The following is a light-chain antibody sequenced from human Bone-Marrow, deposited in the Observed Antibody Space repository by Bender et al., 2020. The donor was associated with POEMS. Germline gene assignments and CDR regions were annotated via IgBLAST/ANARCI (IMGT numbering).Light chain of an antibody. CDR3: SSSEGSDYWL. CDR1: SSDVGASNF. V-gene: IGLV2-8*01. Sequence: QSALTQPPSASGSPGQSVTISCTGTSSDVGASNFVSWYQHHPGKAPKLVIYEVSVRSSGVPDRFSGSKSGNTASLTVSGLQADDEADYYCSSSEGSDYWLFGGGPKLTV. CDR2: EVS. J-gene: IGLJ3*02.